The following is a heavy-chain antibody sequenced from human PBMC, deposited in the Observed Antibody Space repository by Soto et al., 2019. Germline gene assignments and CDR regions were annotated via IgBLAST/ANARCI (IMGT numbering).Heavy chain of an antibody. CDR3: ASEPTDWSGSQLYYYGMEV. Sequence: SETLSLTCTVSGGSISSGDYYWSWIRQPPGKGLEWIGYIYYSGSTYYNPSLKSRVTISVDTSKNQFSLKLSSVTAADTAVYYCASEPTDWSGSQLYYYGMEVWGQGTTVTVSS. J-gene: IGHJ6*02. V-gene: IGHV4-30-4*01. D-gene: IGHD3-3*01. CDR2: IYYSGST. CDR1: GGSISSGDYY.